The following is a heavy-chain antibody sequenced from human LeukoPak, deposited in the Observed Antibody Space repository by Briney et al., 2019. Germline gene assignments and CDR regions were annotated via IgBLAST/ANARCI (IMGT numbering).Heavy chain of an antibody. CDR1: GFTFSGYS. D-gene: IGHD3-10*01. Sequence: GGSLRLSCAASGFTFSGYSMNWVRQAPGKGLEWVSSISSSSSYIYYADSVKGRFTISRDNAKNSLYLQMNSLRAEDTAVYYCAREVLLWFGELYYFDYWGQGTLVTVSS. V-gene: IGHV3-21*01. CDR3: AREVLLWFGELYYFDY. CDR2: ISSSSSYI. J-gene: IGHJ4*02.